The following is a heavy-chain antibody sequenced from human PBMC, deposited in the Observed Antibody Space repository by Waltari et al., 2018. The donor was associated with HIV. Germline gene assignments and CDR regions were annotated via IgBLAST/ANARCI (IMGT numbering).Heavy chain of an antibody. CDR2: IRSKAYGGTT. CDR1: GFTFGAYG. Sequence: EVQLVETGGGLVKPGRSLRLSCTASGFTFGAYGLSWFRQAPGQGLEWVGFIRSKAYGGTTENAASVKGRFIISRDDSRNIAYLQMNSLKTEDTAVYYCTRSVIFVRPIVVTPAALDHWGQGTLVTVSA. CDR3: TRSVIFVRPIVVTPAALDH. D-gene: IGHD2-2*01. J-gene: IGHJ4*02. V-gene: IGHV3-49*05.